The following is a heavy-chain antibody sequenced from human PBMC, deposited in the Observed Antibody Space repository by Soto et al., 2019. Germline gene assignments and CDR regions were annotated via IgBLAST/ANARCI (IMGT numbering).Heavy chain of an antibody. Sequence: ASVKVSCKASGGTFSSYAISWVRQAPGQGLEWMGGIIPIFGTANYAQKFQGRVTITADKSTSTAYMELSSLRSEDTAVYYCARGGKYYYDSSGYYLLDYWSQGTLVTVSS. V-gene: IGHV1-69*06. CDR3: ARGGKYYYDSSGYYLLDY. CDR2: IIPIFGTA. J-gene: IGHJ4*02. D-gene: IGHD3-22*01. CDR1: GGTFSSYA.